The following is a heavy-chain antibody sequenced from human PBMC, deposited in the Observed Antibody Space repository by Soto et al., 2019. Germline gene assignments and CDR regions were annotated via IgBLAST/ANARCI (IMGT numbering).Heavy chain of an antibody. CDR2: ISSSSSYI. Sequence: EVQLVESGGGLVKPGGSLRLSCAASGFTFSSYSMNWVRQAPGKGLEWVSSISSSSSYIYYADSVKGRFTISRDNAKNSLYLQMNSLRAEDTAVYYCARGGKLAKYDFWSGYLPSGVDYWGQGTLVTVSS. V-gene: IGHV3-21*01. CDR1: GFTFSSYS. CDR3: ARGGKLAKYDFWSGYLPSGVDY. D-gene: IGHD3-3*01. J-gene: IGHJ4*02.